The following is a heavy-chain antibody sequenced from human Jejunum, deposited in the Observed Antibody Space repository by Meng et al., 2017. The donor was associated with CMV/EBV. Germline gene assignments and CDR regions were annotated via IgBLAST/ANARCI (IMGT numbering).Heavy chain of an antibody. CDR3: ARLRVSRSSTSCYPNWFDP. Sequence: VSSNYMTWVRQAPGKGLEWVSIIYSGDTTYYADSVKGRFTISRDNSKNTLSLQMNSLRAEDTAVYYCARLRVSRSSTSCYPNWFDPWGQGTLVTVSS. V-gene: IGHV3-53*01. J-gene: IGHJ5*02. D-gene: IGHD2-2*01. CDR2: IYSGDTT. CDR1: VSSNY.